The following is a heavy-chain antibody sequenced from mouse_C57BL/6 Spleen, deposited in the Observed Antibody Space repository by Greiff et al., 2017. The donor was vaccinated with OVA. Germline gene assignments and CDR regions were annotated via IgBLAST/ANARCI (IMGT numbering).Heavy chain of an antibody. J-gene: IGHJ4*01. D-gene: IGHD2-12*01. CDR1: GYSFTGYY. CDR2: INPSTGGT. V-gene: IGHV1-42*01. Sequence: EVHLVESGPELVKPGASVKISCKASGYSFTGYYMNWVKQSPEKSLEWIGEINPSTGGTTYNQKFKAKATLTVDKSYSTAYMQLKSLTSEDSAVYYCARFYDAMDYWGQGTSVTVSS. CDR3: ARFYDAMDY.